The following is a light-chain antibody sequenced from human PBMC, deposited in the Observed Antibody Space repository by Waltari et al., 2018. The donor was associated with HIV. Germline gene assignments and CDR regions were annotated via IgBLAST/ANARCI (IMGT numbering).Light chain of an antibody. Sequence: QSALTQPASVSGSPGQSITISCTGTSSDVGGYNYVSWYQQHPGKAPQLMIYEVSNRPSCVSTRFSGSKSGNTASLTISGLQAEDEADYYCSSYTSSSTLDVVFGGGTKLTVL. J-gene: IGLJ2*01. CDR2: EVS. CDR1: SSDVGGYNY. V-gene: IGLV2-14*01. CDR3: SSYTSSSTLDVV.